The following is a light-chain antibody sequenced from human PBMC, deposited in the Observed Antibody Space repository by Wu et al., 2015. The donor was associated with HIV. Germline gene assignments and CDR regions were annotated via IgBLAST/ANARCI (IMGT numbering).Light chain of an antibody. CDR3: QQYGRSPQT. V-gene: IGKV3-20*01. J-gene: IGKJ1*01. Sequence: EIVLTQSPGTLSLSPGERATLSCRASQTVKGTNFAWYQHKPGQAPRLLIYSASSRATDIPDRFSAGGSGTDFTLTISRLEPEDFAVYSCQQYGRSPQTFGQGTEVEIK. CDR2: SAS. CDR1: QTVKGTN.